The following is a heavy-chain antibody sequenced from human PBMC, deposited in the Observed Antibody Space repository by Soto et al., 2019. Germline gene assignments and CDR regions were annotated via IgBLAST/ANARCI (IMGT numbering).Heavy chain of an antibody. CDR3: ARHPERIAEIGWFDP. D-gene: IGHD6-13*01. CDR1: GFSLTRYS. Sequence: GGSLTLSCGASGFSLTRYSMNSVRQAPGKGLEWVSYISSSSSTIYYADSVKGRFTISRDNAKNSLYLQMNSLRAEDTAVFYCARHPERIAEIGWFDPWGQGTLLTVSS. J-gene: IGHJ5*02. V-gene: IGHV3-48*01. CDR2: ISSSSSTI.